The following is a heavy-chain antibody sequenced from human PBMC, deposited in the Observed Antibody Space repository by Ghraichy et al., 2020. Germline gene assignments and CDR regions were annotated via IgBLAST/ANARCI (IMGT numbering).Heavy chain of an antibody. CDR1: GFTFSSYA. J-gene: IGHJ4*02. Sequence: GGSLRLSCAASGFTFSSYAMSWVRQTPGKGLEWVSSISGNGGNTYYADSVKGRFTISRDNSKNTLYLQMNSLRAEDTAVYYCAKDSGMTTVTTWVYWGQGTLVTVSS. V-gene: IGHV3-23*01. CDR3: AKDSGMTTVTTWVY. D-gene: IGHD4-17*01. CDR2: ISGNGGNT.